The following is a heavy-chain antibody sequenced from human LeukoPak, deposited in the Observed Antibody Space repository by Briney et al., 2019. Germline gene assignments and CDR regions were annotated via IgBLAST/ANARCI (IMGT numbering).Heavy chain of an antibody. CDR1: GFTFSSYG. CDR3: ISYGYHGYFQH. J-gene: IGHJ1*01. CDR2: ISYDGSNK. Sequence: PGGSLRLSCAASGFTFSSYGMHWVRQAPGKGLEWVAVISYDGSNKYYADSVKGRFTISRDNSKNTLYLQMNSLRAEDTAAYYCISYGYHGYFQHWGQGTLVTVSS. V-gene: IGHV3-30*03. D-gene: IGHD5-18*01.